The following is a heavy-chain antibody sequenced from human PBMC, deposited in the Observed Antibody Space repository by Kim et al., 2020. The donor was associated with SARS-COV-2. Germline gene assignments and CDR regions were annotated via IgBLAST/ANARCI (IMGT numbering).Heavy chain of an antibody. CDR3: ARSPTTEIWFGGY. Sequence: SVKVSCKASGGTFSSYAISWVRQAPGQGLEWMGGIIPIFGTANYAQKFQGRVTITADKSTSTAYMELSSLRSEDTAVYYCARSPTTEIWFGGYWGQGTLVTVSS. D-gene: IGHD3-10*01. J-gene: IGHJ4*02. V-gene: IGHV1-69*06. CDR1: GGTFSSYA. CDR2: IIPIFGTA.